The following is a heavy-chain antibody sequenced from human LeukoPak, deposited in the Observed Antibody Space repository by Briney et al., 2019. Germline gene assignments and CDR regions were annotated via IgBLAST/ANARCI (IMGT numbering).Heavy chain of an antibody. V-gene: IGHV3-23*01. D-gene: IGHD6-19*01. CDR1: GFTFSSYG. CDR2: ISGSGGST. CDR3: AKDRLANSGGWYDLPYMDV. J-gene: IGHJ6*03. Sequence: PGGSLRLSCAASGFTFSSYGMSWVRQAPGKGLEWVSAISGSGGSTYYADSVKGRFTISRDNSKNTLYLQMNSLRAEDTAVYYCAKDRLANSGGWYDLPYMDVWGKGTTVTISS.